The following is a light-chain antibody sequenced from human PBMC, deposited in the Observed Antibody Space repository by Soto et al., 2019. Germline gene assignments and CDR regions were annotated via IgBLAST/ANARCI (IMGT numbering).Light chain of an antibody. CDR2: GAS. CDR3: QHRSKWPLT. J-gene: IGKJ4*01. CDR1: QSVSSY. V-gene: IGKV3-11*01. Sequence: IELAQSPAPVSLSRGERPTLSSRASQSVSSYLAWYQQRPGQAPRLLIYGASTRATGIPARFSGSGSGTDFTLTISSLESEDFAVYYCQHRSKWPLTFGGGTKVDIK.